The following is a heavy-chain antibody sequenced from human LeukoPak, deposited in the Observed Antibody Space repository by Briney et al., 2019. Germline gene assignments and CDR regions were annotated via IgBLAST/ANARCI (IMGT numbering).Heavy chain of an antibody. CDR2: IYTSGST. J-gene: IGHJ5*02. CDR1: GGSISSGSYY. D-gene: IGHD2-15*01. Sequence: SETLSLTCTVSGGSISSGSYYWSWIRQPAGKGLEWIGRIYTSGSTNYNPSLKSRVTISVDTSKNLFSLKLSSVTAADTAVYYCARGKRSCQTYRCYNWFDPWGQGTLVTVSS. V-gene: IGHV4-61*02. CDR3: ARGKRSCQTYRCYNWFDP.